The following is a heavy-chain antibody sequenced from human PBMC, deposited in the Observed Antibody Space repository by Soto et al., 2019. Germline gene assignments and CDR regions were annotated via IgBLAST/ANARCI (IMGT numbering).Heavy chain of an antibody. V-gene: IGHV4-30-4*01. CDR2: IYYTETT. CDR1: GVSVTNGDYY. CDR3: ARQRRGGYWFDP. J-gene: IGHJ5*02. Sequence: SETLSLTCAVSGVSVTNGDYYWTCIRQSPGKGLEWIGNIYYTETTNYNPSLNSRLSISIDTSRNQFSLQLTSVTAADTAIYYCARQRRGGYWFDPWGQGALVTVSS.